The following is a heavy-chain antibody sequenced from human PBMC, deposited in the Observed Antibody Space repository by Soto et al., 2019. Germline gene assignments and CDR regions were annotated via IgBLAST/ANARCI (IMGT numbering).Heavy chain of an antibody. V-gene: IGHV6-1*01. CDR2: TYYRSKWYN. CDR1: GDSVSSNSAA. D-gene: IGHD1-26*01. Sequence: LTCAISGDSVSSNSAAWNWIRQSPSRGLEWLGRTYYRSKWYNDYAVSVKSRITINPDTSKNQFSLQLNSVTPEDTAVYYCARGSWELPGFDAAFDIWGQGTMVTVSS. CDR3: ARGSWELPGFDAAFDI. J-gene: IGHJ3*02.